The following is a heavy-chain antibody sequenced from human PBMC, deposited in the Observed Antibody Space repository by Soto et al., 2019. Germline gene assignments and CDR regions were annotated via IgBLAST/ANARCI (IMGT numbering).Heavy chain of an antibody. CDR3: ARDLGVPPRRSCDY. J-gene: IGHJ4*02. D-gene: IGHD3-3*01. V-gene: IGHV3-74*01. Sequence: EVQLVESGGGLVQPGGSLRLSCTASGFTFSSYWMHWVRQAPGKGLMWVSRINSDGSSTTYADSVKGRFTISRDNAKNPLQLQMNSLRAADTAVYSCARDLGVPPRRSCDYWGQGTLVTVSS. CDR2: INSDGSST. CDR1: GFTFSSYW.